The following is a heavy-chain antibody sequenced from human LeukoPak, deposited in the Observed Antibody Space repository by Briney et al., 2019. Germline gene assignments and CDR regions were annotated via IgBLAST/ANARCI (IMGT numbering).Heavy chain of an antibody. CDR1: GFTFSTFA. CDR2: MSFDGSNK. V-gene: IGHV3-30*04. D-gene: IGHD6-19*01. CDR3: ARAHSSGWYYFHY. Sequence: GGSLRLSCAASGFTFSTFAMHWVRQAPGKGLEWVSVMSFDGSNKYYADSVKGRFTISRDNSENTLYLQMNSLRAEDTAVYYCARAHSSGWYYFHYWGQGTLVTVSS. J-gene: IGHJ4*02.